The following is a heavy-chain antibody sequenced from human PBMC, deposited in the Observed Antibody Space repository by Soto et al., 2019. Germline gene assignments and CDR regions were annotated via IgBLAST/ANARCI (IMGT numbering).Heavy chain of an antibody. V-gene: IGHV4-39*01. CDR2: IYYSGST. D-gene: IGHD6-19*01. Sequence: SETLSLTCTVSGGSISSSSYYWGWIRQPPGKGLEWIGSIYYSGSTYYNPSLKSRVTISVDTSKNQFPLKLSSVTAADTAVYYCARQAVAGTDYWGQGTLVTVSS. J-gene: IGHJ4*02. CDR1: GGSISSSSYY. CDR3: ARQAVAGTDY.